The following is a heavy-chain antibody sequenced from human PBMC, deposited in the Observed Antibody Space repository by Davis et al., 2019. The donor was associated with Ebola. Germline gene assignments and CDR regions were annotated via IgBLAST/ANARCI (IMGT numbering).Heavy chain of an antibody. D-gene: IGHD1-1*01. CDR1: GYTFTNYG. Sequence: ASVTVSCKASGYTFTNYGITWVRQAPGQGLEWMGRINPHHGNTNYAQNVQGRVTMTTDTSTSTAYMEVGSLRSDDTAVYYCARAQFPTTSDHWGQGTLVTVSS. V-gene: IGHV1-18*04. J-gene: IGHJ4*02. CDR3: ARAQFPTTSDH. CDR2: INPHHGNT.